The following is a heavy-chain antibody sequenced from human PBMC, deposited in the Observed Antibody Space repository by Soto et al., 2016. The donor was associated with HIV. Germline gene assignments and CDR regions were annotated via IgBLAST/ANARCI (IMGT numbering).Heavy chain of an antibody. CDR3: AREGYSSGRAPVXDY. Sequence: EVQLVESGGGLVQPGGSLRLSCTASGFTFSTSVMHWIRQAPGKGLEFVSGIDGSGVSTYYGNSLKGRFTISRDNSKNTLYLQMGSLGAEDMAVYFCAREGYSSGRAPVXDYWGQGTLVHRLL. CDR2: IDGSGVST. CDR1: GFTFSTSV. D-gene: IGHD6-19*01. V-gene: IGHV3-64*01. J-gene: IGHJ4*02.